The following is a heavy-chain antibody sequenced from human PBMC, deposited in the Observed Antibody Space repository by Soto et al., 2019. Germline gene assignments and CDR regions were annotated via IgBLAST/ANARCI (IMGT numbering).Heavy chain of an antibody. CDR3: ARVDTAMIDY. J-gene: IGHJ4*02. Sequence: EVLLVESGGGLVPPGGSLRLSCAASGFTFRGYSMNWVRQAPGKGLEWISYISGNSSTEYYADSVNGRFTITRDNARHSLYLQMNSLSDEDTVGYYCARVDTAMIDYWGQGTLVTVSS. V-gene: IGHV3-48*02. CDR1: GFTFRGYS. CDR2: ISGNSSTE. D-gene: IGHD5-18*01.